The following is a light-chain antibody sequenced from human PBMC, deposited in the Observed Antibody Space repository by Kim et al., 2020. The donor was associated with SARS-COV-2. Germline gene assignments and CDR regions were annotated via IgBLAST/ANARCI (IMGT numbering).Light chain of an antibody. Sequence: GDTVTITCRASQGISSYLAWYQQKPGLAPKVLIYSASTLQSGVPSRFSGSGSGTDFTLTISSLQPEDFATYYCQQLNSYPLTFGGGTKVEIK. V-gene: IGKV1-9*01. CDR2: SAS. CDR1: QGISSY. J-gene: IGKJ4*01. CDR3: QQLNSYPLT.